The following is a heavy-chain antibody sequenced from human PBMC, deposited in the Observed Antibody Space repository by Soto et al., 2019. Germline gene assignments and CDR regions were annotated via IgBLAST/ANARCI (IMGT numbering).Heavy chain of an antibody. CDR1: GGSFSGYY. D-gene: IGHD1-26*01. J-gene: IGHJ6*02. CDR3: ARGPKGEVGGTWYYYAMDV. CDR2: INHSGST. Sequence: SETLSLTCAVYGGSFSGYYWSWIRQPPGKGLEWIGEINHSGSTNYNPSLKSRVTISVDTSKNQFSLKLNSVTAADTAVYYCARGPKGEVGGTWYYYAMDVWGQGTTVAVSS. V-gene: IGHV4-34*01.